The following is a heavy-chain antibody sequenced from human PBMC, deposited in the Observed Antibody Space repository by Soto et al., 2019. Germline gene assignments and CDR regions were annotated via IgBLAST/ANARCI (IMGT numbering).Heavy chain of an antibody. CDR3: AKVGGFDP. CDR2: IGGDGEST. V-gene: IGHV3-23*01. Sequence: GGSLRLSCAASGFTFSRYATSWVRQIPGKGLECVSAIGGDGESTHYADSVKGRFTISRDNSKNTLYLQLNSLRVEDTAVYYCAKVGGFDPWGQGTLVTVSS. J-gene: IGHJ5*02. D-gene: IGHD4-17*01. CDR1: GFTFSRYA.